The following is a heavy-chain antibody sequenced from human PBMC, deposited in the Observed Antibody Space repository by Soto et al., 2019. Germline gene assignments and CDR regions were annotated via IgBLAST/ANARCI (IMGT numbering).Heavy chain of an antibody. V-gene: IGHV3-21*01. CDR3: ARDSYDFWSGYSSY. Sequence: GGSLRLSCAASGFTFSSYSMNWVRQAPGKGLEWVSSISSSSSYIYYADSVKGRFTISRDNAKNSLYLQMNSLRAEDTAVYYCARDSYDFWSGYSSYWGQGTLGTVSS. J-gene: IGHJ4*02. CDR1: GFTFSSYS. D-gene: IGHD3-3*01. CDR2: ISSSSSYI.